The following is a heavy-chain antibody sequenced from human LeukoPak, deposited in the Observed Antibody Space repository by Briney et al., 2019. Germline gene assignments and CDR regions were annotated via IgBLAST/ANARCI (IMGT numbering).Heavy chain of an antibody. CDR3: AREGGSYWYFDL. CDR1: GGSISSGGYY. Sequence: SQTLSLTCTVSGGSISSGGYYWSWIRQPPGKGLEWIGYIYHSGSTYYNPSLKSRVTISVDRSKNQFSLKLSSVTAADTAVYYCAREGGSYWYFDLWGCGTLVTVSS. CDR2: IYHSGST. J-gene: IGHJ2*01. D-gene: IGHD1-26*01. V-gene: IGHV4-30-2*01.